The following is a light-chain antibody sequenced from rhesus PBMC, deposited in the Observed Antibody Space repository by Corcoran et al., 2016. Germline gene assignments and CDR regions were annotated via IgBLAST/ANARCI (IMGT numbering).Light chain of an antibody. Sequence: DIQMTQSPSSLSASVGDTVTTTCRASQSISSWLDWYQQKPGNAPISLFYKASSLQSGVPSRFSGSGSGTDFTLTISNLQPEDFTTYSCLQYSSSIFTFGPGTKLGIK. CDR1: QSISSW. V-gene: IGKV1-22*01. J-gene: IGKJ3*01. CDR2: KAS. CDR3: LQYSSSIFT.